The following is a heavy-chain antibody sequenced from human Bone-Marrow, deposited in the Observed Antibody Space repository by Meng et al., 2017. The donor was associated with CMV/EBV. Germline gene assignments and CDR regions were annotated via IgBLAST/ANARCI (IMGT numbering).Heavy chain of an antibody. Sequence: SETLSLTCTASDDSISSSSYYWGWIRQAPGKGLEWIGSIYYSGSTYYNPSLKSRVTISVDTTKNQFSLKMSSVTAADTDVYYCATDLWSGSDAFDIWGQGTMVTVSS. CDR1: DDSISSSSYY. CDR3: ATDLWSGSDAFDI. D-gene: IGHD3-3*01. V-gene: IGHV4-39*07. CDR2: IYYSGST. J-gene: IGHJ3*02.